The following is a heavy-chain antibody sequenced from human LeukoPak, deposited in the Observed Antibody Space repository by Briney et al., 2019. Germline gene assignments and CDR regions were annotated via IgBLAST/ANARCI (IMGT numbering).Heavy chain of an antibody. CDR1: GFTFSSYS. J-gene: IGHJ5*02. CDR2: ISSSSSYI. V-gene: IGHV3-21*01. CDR3: ARDPSQTVSNWLDP. Sequence: GGSLRLSCAASGFTFSSYSMNWVRQAPGKGLEWVSSISSSSSYIYYADSVKGRFTISRDNAKNSLYLQMNSLRAEDTAVYYCARDPSQTVSNWLDPWGQGTLVTVSS.